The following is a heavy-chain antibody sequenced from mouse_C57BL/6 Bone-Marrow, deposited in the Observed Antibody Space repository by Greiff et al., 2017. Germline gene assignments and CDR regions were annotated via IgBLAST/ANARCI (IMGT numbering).Heavy chain of an antibody. J-gene: IGHJ2*01. CDR1: GYTFTDYE. D-gene: IGHD3-3*01. V-gene: IGHV1-15*01. CDR2: IDPETGGT. CDR3: TGDCYYFDY. Sequence: VQLQQSGAELMKPGASVKLSCKASGYTFTDYEMHWVKQTPVHGLEWIGAIDPETGGTAYNQKFKGKAILTADKSSSTAYMELRSLTSEDSAVYYCTGDCYYFDYWGQGTTLTVSS.